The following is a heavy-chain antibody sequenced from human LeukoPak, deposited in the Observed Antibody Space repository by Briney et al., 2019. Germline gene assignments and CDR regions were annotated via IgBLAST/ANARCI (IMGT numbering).Heavy chain of an antibody. D-gene: IGHD1-1*01. CDR2: IKPDGSVK. Sequence: GGPLRLSCVASGITFSSSWMSWVRQAPGKGLEWVANIKPDGSVKYYAASVKGRFTISRDNAENSLYLQMNSLRTEDTAVYYCARDQPDPAGTGPRFDYWGQGSLVTVSS. J-gene: IGHJ4*02. CDR1: GITFSSSW. CDR3: ARDQPDPAGTGPRFDY. V-gene: IGHV3-7*01.